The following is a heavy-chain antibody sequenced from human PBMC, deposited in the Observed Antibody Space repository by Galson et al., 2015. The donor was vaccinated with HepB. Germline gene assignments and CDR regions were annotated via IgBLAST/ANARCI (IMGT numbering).Heavy chain of an antibody. Sequence: SLRLSCAASGFTFSSYAMHWVRQAPGKGLEWVAVISYDGSNKYYADSVKGRFTISRDNSKNTLYLQMNSLRAEDTAVYYCARAEAAAGKTLDYWGQGTLVTVSS. CDR3: ARAEAAAGKTLDY. J-gene: IGHJ4*02. D-gene: IGHD6-13*01. CDR1: GFTFSSYA. CDR2: ISYDGSNK. V-gene: IGHV3-30*04.